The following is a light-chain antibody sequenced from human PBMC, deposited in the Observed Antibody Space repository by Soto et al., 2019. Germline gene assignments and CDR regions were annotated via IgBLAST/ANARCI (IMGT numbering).Light chain of an antibody. V-gene: IGLV2-14*01. Sequence: SVLPKPASLSGSPGQSITIPCTGTSSDIGSYNYVSWYQQHPGKAPKLMIYDVSNRPSGISNRFSGSKSGNTASLTISGLQAEDEADYYCNSYTSSSTFVFGTGTKVTVL. J-gene: IGLJ1*01. CDR1: SSDIGSYNY. CDR2: DVS. CDR3: NSYTSSSTFV.